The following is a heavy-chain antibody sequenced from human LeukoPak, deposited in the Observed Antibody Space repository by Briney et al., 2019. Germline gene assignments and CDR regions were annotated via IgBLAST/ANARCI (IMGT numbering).Heavy chain of an antibody. Sequence: SETLSLTCAVYVGSFSGYYWSWIRQPPGKGLEWIGEVNHSGSTNYTSSLKSRVTISVDTSKHQFSLKLSSVTAADMAVYYCARGYYGSGSHCCHMDVWGKGTTITVS. V-gene: IGHV4-34*01. D-gene: IGHD3-10*01. CDR3: ARGYYGSGSHCCHMDV. J-gene: IGHJ6*03. CDR2: VNHSGST. CDR1: VGSFSGYY.